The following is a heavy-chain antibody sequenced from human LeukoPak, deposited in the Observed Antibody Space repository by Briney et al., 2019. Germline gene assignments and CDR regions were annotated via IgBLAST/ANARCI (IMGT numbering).Heavy chain of an antibody. Sequence: ASVKVSCKASGGTFSSYAISWVRQAPGQGLEWMGGIIPIFGTANYAQKFQGRVTITTDESTSTAYMELSSLRSEDTAVYYCARDVGDGYSLFDYWGQGTLVTVSS. CDR3: ARDVGDGYSLFDY. J-gene: IGHJ4*02. CDR2: IIPIFGTA. CDR1: GGTFSSYA. D-gene: IGHD5-24*01. V-gene: IGHV1-69*05.